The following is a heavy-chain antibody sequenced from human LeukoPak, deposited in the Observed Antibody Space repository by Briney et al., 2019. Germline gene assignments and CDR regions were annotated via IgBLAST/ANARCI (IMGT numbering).Heavy chain of an antibody. CDR3: AKDAYLIAVAGNYFEY. Sequence: GGSLRLSCAASGFKFNSYAMSWVRQAPGKGLEWVSTISGSGGSTYYADSLKGRFTTSRDNSKNTLYVQMNSLRPEDTAVYHCAKDAYLIAVAGNYFEYWGQGTLVTVSS. CDR2: ISGSGGST. D-gene: IGHD6-19*01. CDR1: GFKFNSYA. V-gene: IGHV3-23*01. J-gene: IGHJ4*02.